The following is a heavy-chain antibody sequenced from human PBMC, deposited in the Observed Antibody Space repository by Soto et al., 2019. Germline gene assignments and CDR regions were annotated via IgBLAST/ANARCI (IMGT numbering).Heavy chain of an antibody. CDR1: GFTFNTYA. Sequence: GGSLRLSCTASGFTFNTYAMTWVRQAPGKGLQWXSAFXXXGXHXXXAXXXXGRFTLSRDNFKDTLNLEMNSLRAEDTAVYYCAKDQGNGPLYFDSWGLGILVTVSS. V-gene: IGHV3-23*01. J-gene: IGHJ4*02. CDR2: FXXXGXHX. CDR3: AKDQGNGPLYFDS.